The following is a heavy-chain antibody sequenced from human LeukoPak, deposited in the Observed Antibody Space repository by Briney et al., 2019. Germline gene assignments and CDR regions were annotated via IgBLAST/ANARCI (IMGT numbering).Heavy chain of an antibody. D-gene: IGHD3-10*02. CDR2: VSADGTTT. J-gene: IGHJ4*02. CDR3: ARECDPSRCACSSPDY. CDR1: GFGFSRYW. Sequence: PGGSLRLSCAASGFGFSRYWMHWVRQAPGKGLVWVSRVSADGTTTTYADSVQGRFTVSRDNAKNTLFLQMNDLRPEDTAVYFCARECDPSRCACSSPDYWGQGTLVTVSS. V-gene: IGHV3-74*01.